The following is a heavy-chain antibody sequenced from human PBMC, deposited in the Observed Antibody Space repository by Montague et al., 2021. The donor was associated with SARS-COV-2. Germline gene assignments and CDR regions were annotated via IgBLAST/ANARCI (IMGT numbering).Heavy chain of an antibody. CDR3: ARDRPESWRISPGLAGLFATVVHSASGMDV. D-gene: IGHD3-22*01. CDR1: GDSMTSGSHF. Sequence: TLSLTCTVSGDSMTSGSHFWTWIRQPAGKGLEWIGHIQTSGTSNYSPSLGDRITLSIDTSRNQFSLELRSVTAADTAVYYCARDRPESWRISPGLAGLFATVVHSASGMDVWGRGTTVIVS. V-gene: IGHV4-61*09. J-gene: IGHJ6*02. CDR2: IQTSGTS.